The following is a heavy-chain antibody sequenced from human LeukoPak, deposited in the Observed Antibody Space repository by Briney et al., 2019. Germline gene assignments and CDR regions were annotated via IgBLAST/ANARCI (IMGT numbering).Heavy chain of an antibody. CDR2: IYYSGST. Sequence: SETLSLTCTVSGDSISSSTYYWGWVRQPPGKGLEWIGSIYYSGSTYYNPSLKSRVTISADTSKNQFSLKLSSVTAADTAVYYCAREEGLYSGSRGHYYYGMDVWGQGTTVTVSS. D-gene: IGHD1-26*01. V-gene: IGHV4-39*07. CDR3: AREEGLYSGSRGHYYYGMDV. J-gene: IGHJ6*02. CDR1: GDSISSSTYY.